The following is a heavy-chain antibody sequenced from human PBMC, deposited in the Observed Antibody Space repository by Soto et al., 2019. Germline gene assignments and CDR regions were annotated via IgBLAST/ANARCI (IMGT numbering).Heavy chain of an antibody. CDR1: GFTFSSYA. CDR2: ISGSGGST. J-gene: IGHJ4*02. CDR3: AKVDGLDIAEAGVVYFDY. V-gene: IGHV3-23*01. D-gene: IGHD6-13*01. Sequence: EVQLLESGGGLVQPGGSLRLSCAASGFTFSSYAMSWVRQAPGKGLEWVSAISGSGGSTYYADSVKGRFTISRDNSKNTLYLQMNSVRAEDTAVYYCAKVDGLDIAEAGVVYFDYWGQGTLVTVSS.